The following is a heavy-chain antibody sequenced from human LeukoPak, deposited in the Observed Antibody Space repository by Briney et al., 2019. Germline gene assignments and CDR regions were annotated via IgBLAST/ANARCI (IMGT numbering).Heavy chain of an antibody. CDR3: AATPGGYDYSPPRY. J-gene: IGHJ4*02. D-gene: IGHD5-12*01. CDR1: GFTFTSSA. CDR2: IVVGSGNT. V-gene: IGHV1-58*02. Sequence: GTSVKVSCKASGFTFTSSAMQWVRQARGQRLEWIGWIVVGSGNTNYAQKFQERVTITRDMSTSTAYMELSSLRSEDTAVCYCAATPGGYDYSPPRYWGQGTLVTVSS.